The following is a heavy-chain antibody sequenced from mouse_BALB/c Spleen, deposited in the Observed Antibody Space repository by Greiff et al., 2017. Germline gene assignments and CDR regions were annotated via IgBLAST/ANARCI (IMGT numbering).Heavy chain of an antibody. CDR3: AREDYGSSYSWFAY. CDR1: GYTFTSYW. J-gene: IGHJ3*01. Sequence: QVQLQQPGAELVKPGAPVKLSCKASGYTFTSYWMNWVKQRPGRGLEWIGRIDPSDSETHYNQKFKDKATLTVDKSSSTAYIQLSSLTSEDSAVYYCAREDYGSSYSWFAYWGQGTLVTVSA. D-gene: IGHD1-1*01. CDR2: IDPSDSET. V-gene: IGHV1-69*02.